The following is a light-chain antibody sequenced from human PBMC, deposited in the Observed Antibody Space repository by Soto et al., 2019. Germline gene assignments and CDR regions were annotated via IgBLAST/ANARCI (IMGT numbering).Light chain of an antibody. CDR2: WAS. J-gene: IGKJ5*01. Sequence: DIVMTQSPDSLAVSLGERATINCKSSQSVFSSSTNKNYLAWFQQKPGQPPKLLIYWASTRKSGVPDRFSGSGSGTDFTLTITSLQAEDVAVYYCQQYHSDPITFGQGTRLAVK. V-gene: IGKV4-1*01. CDR1: QSVFSSSTNKNY. CDR3: QQYHSDPIT.